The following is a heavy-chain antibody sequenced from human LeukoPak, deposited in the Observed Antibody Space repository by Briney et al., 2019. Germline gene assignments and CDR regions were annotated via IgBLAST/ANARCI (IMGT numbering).Heavy chain of an antibody. CDR3: ARERIAVGRGFFDY. Sequence: GGSLRLSCGVSGFTFSSYEMNWVRQAPGKGLEWVSYISSVGSTRHYADSVKGRFTISRDNAKNSLYLQMNSLRAEDTAVYYCARERIAVGRGFFDYWGQGTLVTVSS. CDR2: ISSVGSTR. CDR1: GFTFSSYE. V-gene: IGHV3-48*03. D-gene: IGHD6-19*01. J-gene: IGHJ4*02.